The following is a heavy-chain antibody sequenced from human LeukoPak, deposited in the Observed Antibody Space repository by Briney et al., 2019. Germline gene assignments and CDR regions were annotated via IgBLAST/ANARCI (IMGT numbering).Heavy chain of an antibody. CDR3: ATYTQYFGAPGGADY. CDR1: RFTFSDYW. Sequence: PGGSLRLSCAVSRFTFSDYWMRWVRQAPGKGLEWVAAINKDGSEKQYVDSVEGRFTISRDNARNSVYLQMTSLGAEDTAVYYCATYTQYFGAPGGADYWGLGTLVTVSS. J-gene: IGHJ4*02. CDR2: INKDGSEK. V-gene: IGHV3-7*01. D-gene: IGHD2-8*02.